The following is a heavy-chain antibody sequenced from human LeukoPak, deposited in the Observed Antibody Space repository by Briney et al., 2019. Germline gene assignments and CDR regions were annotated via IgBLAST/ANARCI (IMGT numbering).Heavy chain of an antibody. CDR2: IRSSGNTI. D-gene: IGHD1-26*01. CDR3: ARVLFVVWERVGAFDI. J-gene: IGHJ3*02. CDR1: GFTFSDYS. Sequence: KPGGSLRLSCAASGFTFSDYSMSWIRQAPGKGLEWVSYIRSSGNTIYYADSVKGRFTISRDNAKNSLYLQMNSLRAEDTAVYYCARVLFVVWERVGAFDIWGQGTMVTVSS. V-gene: IGHV3-11*04.